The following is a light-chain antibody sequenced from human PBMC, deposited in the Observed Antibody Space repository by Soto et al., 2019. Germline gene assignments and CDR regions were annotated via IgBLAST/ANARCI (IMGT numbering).Light chain of an antibody. CDR2: LNSDGSH. J-gene: IGLJ2*01. Sequence: QLVLTQSPSASASLGASVKLTCTLSSGHNSYAIAWHQQQPEKGPRYLMKLNSDGSHSKGDGIPDRFSGSSSGAERYLTISSLQSEDEADYYCQTWGTGTLIFGGGTQLTVL. CDR3: QTWGTGTLI. V-gene: IGLV4-69*01. CDR1: SGHNSYA.